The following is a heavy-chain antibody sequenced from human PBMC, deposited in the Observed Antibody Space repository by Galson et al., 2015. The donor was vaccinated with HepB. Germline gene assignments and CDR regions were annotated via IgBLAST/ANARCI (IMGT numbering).Heavy chain of an antibody. D-gene: IGHD3-3*01. CDR2: ISGSGGST. J-gene: IGHJ4*02. CDR3: AKAADGYDFWSGQIRGCYFDY. CDR1: GFTFSSCA. Sequence: SLRLSCAASGFTFSSCAMSWVRQAPGKGLEWVSAISGSGGSTYYADSVKGRFTISRDNSKNTLYLQMNSLRAEDTAVYYCAKAADGYDFWSGQIRGCYFDYWGQGTLVTVSS. V-gene: IGHV3-23*01.